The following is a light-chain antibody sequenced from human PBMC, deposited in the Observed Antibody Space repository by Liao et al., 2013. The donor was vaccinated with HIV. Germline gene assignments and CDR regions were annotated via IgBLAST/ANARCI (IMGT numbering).Light chain of an antibody. V-gene: IGLV3-21*01. J-gene: IGLJ1*01. CDR1: NIGRKS. CDR3: QVWDSSSDHYV. Sequence: SYELTQPPSVSLAPGQTARITCGGDNIGRKSVHWYQQRPGQAPVVVISYDDGRPSEIPERFSGSNSGDTATLTITRVEAGDEADYYCQVWDSSSDHYVFGTGTKVTVL. CDR2: YDD.